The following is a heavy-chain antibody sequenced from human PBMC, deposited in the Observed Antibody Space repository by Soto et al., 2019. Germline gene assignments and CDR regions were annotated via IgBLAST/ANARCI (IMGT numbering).Heavy chain of an antibody. CDR3: SLQGFGPLQGLVDV. CDR1: GGSISSYY. Sequence: QVQLQESGPGLVKPSETLSLSCTVSGGSISSYYCSWFRQSPGKRMDWIGYVHHSWGSSYNPSLQSRVAISLDTSKSQFPLKVTSVTATDTAVYYCSLQGFGPLQGLVDVWGQGNTVTVSS. CDR2: VHHSWGS. V-gene: IGHV4-59*08. J-gene: IGHJ6*02. D-gene: IGHD3-10*01.